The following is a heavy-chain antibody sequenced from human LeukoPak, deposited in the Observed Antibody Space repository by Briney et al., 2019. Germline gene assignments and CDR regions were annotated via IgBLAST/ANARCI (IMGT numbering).Heavy chain of an antibody. CDR2: IYTSGST. J-gene: IGHJ3*02. Sequence: SETLSLTCTVSGGSISSGSYYWSWIRQPAGKGLEWIGRIYTSGSTNYNPSLKSRVTISVDTSKNQFSLKLSSVTAADTAVYYCARAETHYDFWSGYPDDAFDIWGQGTMVTVSS. D-gene: IGHD3-3*01. CDR3: ARAETHYDFWSGYPDDAFDI. CDR1: GGSISSGSYY. V-gene: IGHV4-61*02.